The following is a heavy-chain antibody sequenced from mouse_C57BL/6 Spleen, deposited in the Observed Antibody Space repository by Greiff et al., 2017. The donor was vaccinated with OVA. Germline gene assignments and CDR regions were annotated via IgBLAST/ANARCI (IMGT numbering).Heavy chain of an antibody. V-gene: IGHV1-26*01. CDR2: ISPNNGGT. D-gene: IGHD1-1*01. J-gene: IGHJ1*03. CDR3: ARRATVVARYFDV. CDR1: GYTFTDYY. Sequence: VQLQQSGPELVKPGASVKISCKASGYTFTDYYMNWVRQSHGKSLEWIGDISPNNGGTSYTQKFKGKATLTVDKAYSTAYMELSSLPSEDSAVYYCARRATVVARYFDVWGTGTTVTVSS.